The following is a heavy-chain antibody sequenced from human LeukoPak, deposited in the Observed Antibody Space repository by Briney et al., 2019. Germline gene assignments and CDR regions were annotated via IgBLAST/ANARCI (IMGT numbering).Heavy chain of an antibody. Sequence: PSETLSLTCAVYGGSFSDYYWTWIRQSPGKGLEWIGEIYHSGSTNYNPSLKSRVTISVDTSKNQFSLKLSSVTAADTAVYYCASGGIYDSTLVGAFDIWGQGTMVTVSS. CDR1: GGSFSDYY. V-gene: IGHV4-34*01. CDR2: IYHSGST. J-gene: IGHJ3*02. D-gene: IGHD3-22*01. CDR3: ASGGIYDSTLVGAFDI.